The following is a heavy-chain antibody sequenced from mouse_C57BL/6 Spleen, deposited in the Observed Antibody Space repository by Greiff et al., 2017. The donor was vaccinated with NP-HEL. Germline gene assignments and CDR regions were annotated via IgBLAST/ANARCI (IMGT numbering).Heavy chain of an antibody. J-gene: IGHJ3*01. V-gene: IGHV1-64*01. Sequence: QVQLQQSGAELVKPGASVKLSCKASGYTFTSYWMHWVKQRPGQGLEWIGMIHPNSGSTNYNEKFKSKATLTVDKSSSTAYMQLSSLTSEDSAVYYCARGNYDSGFAYWGQGTLVTVSA. CDR1: GYTFTSYW. CDR3: ARGNYDSGFAY. CDR2: IHPNSGST. D-gene: IGHD2-4*01.